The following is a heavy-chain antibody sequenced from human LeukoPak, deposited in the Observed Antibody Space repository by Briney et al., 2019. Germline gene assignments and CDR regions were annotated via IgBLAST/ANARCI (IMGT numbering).Heavy chain of an antibody. V-gene: IGHV1-18*01. CDR3: AREGPPSAFAS. Sequence: ASLKVSCKSSGYTFTSSGISWVRQAPGQGLEWMGWINGHNYNTNYAQRFQGRVSLTTDTSTRTTYMELQSLRSDDPAVYYCAREGPPSAFASWGQGPLVTVP. J-gene: IGHJ4*02. CDR2: INGHNYNT. CDR1: GYTFTSSG. D-gene: IGHD6-25*01.